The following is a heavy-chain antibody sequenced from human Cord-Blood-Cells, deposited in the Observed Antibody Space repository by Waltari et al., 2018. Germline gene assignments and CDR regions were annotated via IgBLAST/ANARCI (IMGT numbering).Heavy chain of an antibody. CDR2: ISSSSYI. J-gene: IGHJ3*02. CDR3: ARAGPDAFDI. Sequence: EVQLVESGGGLVKPGGSLRLSCAASGFTFSSYSMTWVRQAPGKGLEWVSSISSSSYIYYADSVKGRFTISRDNAKNSLYLQMNSLRAEDTAVYYCARAGPDAFDIWGQGTMVTVSS. V-gene: IGHV3-21*01. CDR1: GFTFSSYS. D-gene: IGHD7-27*01.